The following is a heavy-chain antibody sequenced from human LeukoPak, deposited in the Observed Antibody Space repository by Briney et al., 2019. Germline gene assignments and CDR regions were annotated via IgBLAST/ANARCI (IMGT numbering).Heavy chain of an antibody. CDR3: ARGPYGDYERGFDY. CDR2: IYYSGST. CDR1: GGSISSGGYY. J-gene: IGHJ4*02. D-gene: IGHD4-17*01. Sequence: SETLSLTCTVSGGSISSGGYYWSWIRQHPGKGLEWIGYIYYSGSTYYNPSLKSRVTISVDTSKNQFSLKLSSVTAADTAVYYCARGPYGDYERGFDYWGQGTLVTVPS. V-gene: IGHV4-31*03.